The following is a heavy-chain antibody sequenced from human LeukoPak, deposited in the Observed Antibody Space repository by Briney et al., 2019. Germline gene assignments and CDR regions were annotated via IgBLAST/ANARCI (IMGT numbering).Heavy chain of an antibody. Sequence: SETLSLTCTVSGGSISSYFWSWIRQPPGKGLEWIGHIYYTGTTNYNPSLKSRVTMSVDTSKNQFSLNLTSVTAADTAVYYCARVPGIATAGHFYYYGMDVWGQGTTVTVSS. CDR3: ARVPGIATAGHFYYYGMDV. J-gene: IGHJ6*02. CDR1: GGSISSYF. CDR2: IYYTGTT. D-gene: IGHD6-13*01. V-gene: IGHV4-59*08.